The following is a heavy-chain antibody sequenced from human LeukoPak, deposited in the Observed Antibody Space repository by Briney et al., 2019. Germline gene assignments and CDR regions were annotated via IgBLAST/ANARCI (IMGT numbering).Heavy chain of an antibody. D-gene: IGHD5-24*01. CDR3: ASDGYSLRYFDY. V-gene: IGHV3-21*01. CDR2: ISSSSSYI. J-gene: IGHJ4*02. Sequence: PGGSLRLSCAASGFTFSSYNMNWVRQAPGKGLEWVSSISSSSSYIYYADSVKGRFTISRDNAKNSLYLQMNSLRAEDTAVYYCASDGYSLRYFDYWGQGTLVTVSS. CDR1: GFTFSSYN.